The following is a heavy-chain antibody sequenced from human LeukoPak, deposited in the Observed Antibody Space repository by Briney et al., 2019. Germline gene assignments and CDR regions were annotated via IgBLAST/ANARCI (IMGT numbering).Heavy chain of an antibody. J-gene: IGHJ4*02. CDR1: GFTFSSYG. V-gene: IGHV3-30*18. D-gene: IGHD3-10*01. Sequence: GGSLRLSCAASGFTFSSYGMHWVRKAPGKGLEWVAVISYDGSNKYYADSVKGRFTISRDNSKNTLYLQMNSLRAEDTAVYYCAKDRFRYYYGSGSYGDYWGQGTLVTVSS. CDR2: ISYDGSNK. CDR3: AKDRFRYYYGSGSYGDY.